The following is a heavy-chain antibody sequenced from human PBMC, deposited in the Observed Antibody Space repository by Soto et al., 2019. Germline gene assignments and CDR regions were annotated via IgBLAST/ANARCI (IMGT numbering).Heavy chain of an antibody. CDR3: ARTRYCSGGSCRFRAGFAP. CDR1: GGSISSGGYY. D-gene: IGHD2-15*01. V-gene: IGHV4-31*03. CDR2: INHSGST. Sequence: PSETLSLTCTVSGGSISSGGYYWSWIRQHPGKGLEWIGYINHSGSTNYNPSLKSRGTISVDTSKNQFSLKLSSVTAADTAVYYCARTRYCSGGSCRFRAGFAPWRQGNLVTVSS. J-gene: IGHJ5*02.